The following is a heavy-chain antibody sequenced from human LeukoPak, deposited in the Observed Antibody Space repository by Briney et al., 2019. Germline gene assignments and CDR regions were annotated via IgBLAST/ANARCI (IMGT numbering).Heavy chain of an antibody. V-gene: IGHV4-34*01. CDR1: GGSLSGYY. CDR2: ISHRGAT. CDR3: ARFPDSEPIDT. Sequence: NPSVTLSLTCVVSGGSLSGYYLTWIRQPPGKGLEWIGDISHRGATSYNPSLKSRASVYLDTSKNHFTLYLTSVTAADTAIYFCARFPDSEPIDTWGQGTLVTVSS. D-gene: IGHD2-21*01. J-gene: IGHJ4*02.